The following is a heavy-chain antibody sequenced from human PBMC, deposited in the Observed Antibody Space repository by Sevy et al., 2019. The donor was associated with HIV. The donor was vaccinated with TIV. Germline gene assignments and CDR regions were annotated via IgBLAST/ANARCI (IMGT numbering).Heavy chain of an antibody. CDR3: ASPTYYYDSSGFRAFDI. CDR1: GFTFSSYW. Sequence: GGSLRLSCAASGFTFSSYWMSWVRQAPGKGLEWVANIKQDGSEKYYVDSVKGRFTISRDNAKNSLYLQMNSLRAEDMAVYYCASPTYYYDSSGFRAFDIWGQGTMVTVSS. CDR2: IKQDGSEK. D-gene: IGHD3-22*01. J-gene: IGHJ3*02. V-gene: IGHV3-7*03.